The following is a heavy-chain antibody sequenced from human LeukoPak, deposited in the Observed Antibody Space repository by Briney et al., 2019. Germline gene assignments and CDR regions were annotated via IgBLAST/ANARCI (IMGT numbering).Heavy chain of an antibody. CDR2: ITGSGSST. Sequence: GGSLRLSCAASGFSFSSYAMTWVRQAPGKGLEWVSSITGSGSSTYYADSVKGRFTISRDNSKNTLYVQMNSLRAEDTAVYFCAKPPRVVVVTAFDSWGQGTLVTVSS. V-gene: IGHV3-23*01. CDR3: AKPPRVVVVTAFDS. CDR1: GFSFSSYA. J-gene: IGHJ4*02. D-gene: IGHD2-21*02.